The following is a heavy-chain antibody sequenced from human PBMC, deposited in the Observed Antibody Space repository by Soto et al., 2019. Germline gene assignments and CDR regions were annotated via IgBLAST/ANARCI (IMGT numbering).Heavy chain of an antibody. V-gene: IGHV4-31*03. D-gene: IGHD3-10*01. CDR3: ARVRGWFGALSGVYYYYGMDV. Sequence: PSETLSLTCTVSGGSISSGGYYWSWIRQHPGKGLEWIGYIYYSGSTYYNPSLKSRVTISVDTSKNQFSLKLSSVTAADTAVYYCARVRGWFGALSGVYYYYGMDVWGQGTTVTVAS. CDR2: IYYSGST. CDR1: GGSISSGGYY. J-gene: IGHJ6*02.